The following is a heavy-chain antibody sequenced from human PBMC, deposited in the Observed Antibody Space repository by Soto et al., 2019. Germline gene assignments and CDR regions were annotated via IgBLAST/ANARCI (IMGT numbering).Heavy chain of an antibody. Sequence: EVQLLESGGGLVQPGGSLRLSCAASGFTFSSYAMSWVRQAPGKGLEWVSAISGSGGSTYYADSVKGRFTISRDNSKNTLYLQMNSLRAEATAVYYCAKALHIEVAGLDYWGQGTLVTVSS. V-gene: IGHV3-23*01. D-gene: IGHD6-19*01. CDR3: AKALHIEVAGLDY. CDR1: GFTFSSYA. CDR2: ISGSGGST. J-gene: IGHJ4*02.